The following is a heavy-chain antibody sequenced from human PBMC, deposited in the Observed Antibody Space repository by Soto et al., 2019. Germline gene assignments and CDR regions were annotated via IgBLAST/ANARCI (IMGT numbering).Heavy chain of an antibody. CDR2: INQDGSDQ. CDR1: GFTFSSHW. J-gene: IGHJ5*02. Sequence: EVQVVESGGGLVQPGGSLRLSCAASGFTFSSHWMTWVRQVPGKGLEWVANINQDGSDQYYVDSVKGRFTISRDNAKNSLGLHMNSLRVEATAVYYCATSMRHTLNPWGQGTLVTVSS. V-gene: IGHV3-7*01. CDR3: ATSMRHTLNP. D-gene: IGHD2-8*01.